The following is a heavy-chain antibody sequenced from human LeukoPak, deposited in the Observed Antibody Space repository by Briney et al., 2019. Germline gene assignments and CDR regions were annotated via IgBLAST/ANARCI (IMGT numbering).Heavy chain of an antibody. V-gene: IGHV3-48*01. CDR1: GFTCSDYS. J-gene: IGHJ6*03. CDR3: ARGVPKTSYYYYYMDV. Sequence: GGSLRLSCEVSGFTCSDYSMNWVRQAPGKGLEWVSYISSSGYTINYADSVKGRFTISRDNAKNSLYLQMNSLRAEDTAVYYCARGVPKTSYYYYYMDVWGKGTAVTVSS. D-gene: IGHD4-11*01. CDR2: ISSSGYTI.